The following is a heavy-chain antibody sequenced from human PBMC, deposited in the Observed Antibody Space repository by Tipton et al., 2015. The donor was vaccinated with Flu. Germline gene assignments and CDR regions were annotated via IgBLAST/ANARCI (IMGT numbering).Heavy chain of an antibody. V-gene: IGHV4-39*07. Sequence: LRLSCTVSGGSISSSSYYWGWIRQPPGKGLEWIGSIYDSGSTYYNPSLKSRVTISVDTSKNQFSLKLSSVTAADTAVYYCARGRYGGNYFGYWGQGTLVTVSS. CDR3: ARGRYGGNYFGY. CDR2: IYDSGST. CDR1: GGSISSSSYY. J-gene: IGHJ4*02. D-gene: IGHD4-23*01.